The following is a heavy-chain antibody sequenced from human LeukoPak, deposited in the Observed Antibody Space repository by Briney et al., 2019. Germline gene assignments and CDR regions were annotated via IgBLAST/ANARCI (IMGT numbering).Heavy chain of an antibody. V-gene: IGHV3-7*03. D-gene: IGHD3-10*01. Sequence: PGGSLRLSCAASGFTFSSYWMSWVRQAPGKGLEWVANIKQDGSEKYYVDSVKGRFTISRDNSKNTLYLQMNSLRAEDTAVYYCAKRGYYGSGSYSYRDFPFDPWGQGTLVTVSS. CDR2: IKQDGSEK. J-gene: IGHJ5*02. CDR1: GFTFSSYW. CDR3: AKRGYYGSGSYSYRDFPFDP.